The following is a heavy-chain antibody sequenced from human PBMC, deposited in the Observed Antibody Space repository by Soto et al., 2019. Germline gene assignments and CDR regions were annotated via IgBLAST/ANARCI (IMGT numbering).Heavy chain of an antibody. CDR2: FVPLLGTP. CDR1: GGTFRTSG. Sequence: QVHLVQSGAEVKKPGSSVKVSCKASGGTFRTSGISWVRQAPGQGLEWMGRFVPLLGTPSYAQRFQGRVTITADESTSTAYMELSSLRSEDTAVYYCAREFRSGWAGYWGQGTLVAVAS. D-gene: IGHD6-19*01. CDR3: AREFRSGWAGY. V-gene: IGHV1-69*01. J-gene: IGHJ4*02.